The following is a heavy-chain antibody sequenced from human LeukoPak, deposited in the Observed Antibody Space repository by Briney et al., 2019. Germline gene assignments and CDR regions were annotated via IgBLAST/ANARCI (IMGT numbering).Heavy chain of an antibody. CDR2: ISSSSSTM. CDR1: GFTFSSYW. D-gene: IGHD3-22*01. Sequence: GGSLRLSCAASGFTFSSYWMSWVRQAPGKGLEWVSYISSSSSTMYYADSVKGRFTISRDNAKNSLYLQMNSLRAEDTAVYYCARDNYDTGGYYFDWGQGTLVTVSS. V-gene: IGHV3-48*04. CDR3: ARDNYDTGGYYFD. J-gene: IGHJ4*02.